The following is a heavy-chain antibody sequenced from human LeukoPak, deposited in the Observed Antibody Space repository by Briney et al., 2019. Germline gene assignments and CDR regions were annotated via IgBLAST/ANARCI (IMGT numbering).Heavy chain of an antibody. J-gene: IGHJ3*02. CDR2: INQDGSGK. D-gene: IGHD3-9*01. CDR1: GFTFNNYW. V-gene: IGHV3-7*01. CDR3: ARVVTYYDILTGYYINAFDI. Sequence: GGSLRLSCAASGFTFNNYWMSWLRQAPGKGLEWVANINQDGSGKYSVDSVKGRFTISRDNAKNSLYLQMNSLRAEDTAVYYCARVVTYYDILTGYYINAFDIWGQGTMVTVSS.